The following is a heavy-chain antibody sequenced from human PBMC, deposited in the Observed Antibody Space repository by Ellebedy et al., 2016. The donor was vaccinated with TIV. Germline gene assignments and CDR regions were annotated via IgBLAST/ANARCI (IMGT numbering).Heavy chain of an antibody. V-gene: IGHV3-23*01. J-gene: IGHJ3*01. CDR1: GFTFSSYA. CDR3: AKDQTYGDFTALHL. CDR2: ITGSGGNT. Sequence: PGGSLRLSCAASGFTFSSYAMSWVRQAPGKRLEWVSAITGSGGNTYYAVPVKGRFTISRDNPKNTRYLQMNSLRAEDTAVYYCAKDQTYGDFTALHLWGQGSMVTVSS. D-gene: IGHD4-17*01.